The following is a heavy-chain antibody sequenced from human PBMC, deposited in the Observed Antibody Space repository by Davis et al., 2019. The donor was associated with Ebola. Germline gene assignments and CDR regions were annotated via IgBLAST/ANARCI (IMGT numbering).Heavy chain of an antibody. CDR2: ISGSGRT. V-gene: IGHV4-59*02. CDR3: SRFGYGAY. J-gene: IGHJ4*02. Sequence: PSETLSLTCTVSGASVSGHYWNWFRQPPGKGLEWIGFISGSGRTSYNPSLKSRVTISADTSKNQFSLNLSSVTAADTAVYFCSRFGYGAYWGQGTLVTVSS. D-gene: IGHD5-18*01. CDR1: GASVSGHY.